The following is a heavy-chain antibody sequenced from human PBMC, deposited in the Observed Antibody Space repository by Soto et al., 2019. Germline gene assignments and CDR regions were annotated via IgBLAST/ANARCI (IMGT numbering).Heavy chain of an antibody. CDR1: GGSISSGGYY. V-gene: IGHV4-31*03. CDR2: IYYSGST. D-gene: IGHD3-10*01. J-gene: IGHJ5*02. CDR3: AGVRGVNWFDP. Sequence: SETRSLTCTVSGGSISSGGYYWSWIRQHPGKGLEWIGYIYYSGSTYYNPSLKSRVTISVDTSKNQFSLKLSSVTAADTAVYYCAGVRGVNWFDPWGQGTLVTVSS.